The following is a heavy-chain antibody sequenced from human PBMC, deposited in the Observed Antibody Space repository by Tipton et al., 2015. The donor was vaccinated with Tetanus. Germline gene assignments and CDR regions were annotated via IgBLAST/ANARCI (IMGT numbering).Heavy chain of an antibody. D-gene: IGHD2/OR15-2a*01. CDR1: GGSLSSGTVY. J-gene: IGHJ4*02. CDR3: VRAKYEFPKKGPFDY. Sequence: LRLSCTVSGGSLSSGTVYWDWIRQPPGKGLEWLAYISPSGRTNSNYSLKKRITNSQDKSKNQFSLRLTSVTAADTAVYYCVRAKYEFPKKGPFDYWGPGSLVIVSS. V-gene: IGHV4-61*01. CDR2: ISPSGRT.